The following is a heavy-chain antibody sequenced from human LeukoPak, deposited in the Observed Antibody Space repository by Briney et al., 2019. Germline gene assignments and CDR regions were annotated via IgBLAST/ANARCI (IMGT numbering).Heavy chain of an antibody. CDR1: GHDFPDYW. CDR2: IYPGDSDT. V-gene: IGHV5-51*01. CDR3: ARPRDSSSQYYFDY. Sequence: GESLKISCRASGHDFPDYWIGWVRQMPGKGLEWMAIIYPGDSDTRYSPSFQGQVTISADKSIGTAYLQWSSLKASDTAMYYCARPRDSSSQYYFDYWGQGTLVTVSS. D-gene: IGHD6-6*01. J-gene: IGHJ4*02.